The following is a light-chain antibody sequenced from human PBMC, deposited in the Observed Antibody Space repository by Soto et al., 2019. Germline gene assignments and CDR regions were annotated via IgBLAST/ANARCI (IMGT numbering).Light chain of an antibody. V-gene: IGLV2-14*01. CDR2: EVS. J-gene: IGLJ2*01. CDR1: SSDIGDHNF. Sequence: QSALTQPAAVSGSPGQSITISCTGTSSDIGDHNFVSWYQHHPGKAPKLLIYEVSYRASGVSNRFTGSKSANTASLTISGLQAEDEADYSCSSYTTSSYVVFGGGTKLTVL. CDR3: SSYTTSSYVV.